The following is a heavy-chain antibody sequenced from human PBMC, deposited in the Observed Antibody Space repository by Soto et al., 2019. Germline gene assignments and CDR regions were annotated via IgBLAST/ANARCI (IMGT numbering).Heavy chain of an antibody. D-gene: IGHD6-13*01. CDR3: ARGLSSGTFYFDY. Sequence: CWAASGFAYSEDFIGWISQAPGKGLEWVSYISSSGSTIYYADSVKGRFTISRDNAKNSLYLQMNSLRAEDTAVYYCARGLSSGTFYFDYWGQGTLVTVSS. CDR2: ISSSGSTI. J-gene: IGHJ4*02. V-gene: IGHV3-11*01. CDR1: GFAYSEDF.